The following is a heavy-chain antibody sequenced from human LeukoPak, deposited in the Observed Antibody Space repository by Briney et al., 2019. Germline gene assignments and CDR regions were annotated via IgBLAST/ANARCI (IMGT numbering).Heavy chain of an antibody. Sequence: GGSLRLSCAASGFTLSSFRMSWVRQAPGKGLEWVSRIIDSGGTNYADSVKGRFTISRDNSKNTLYLQMNSLSVEDTAVYYCAKGASIHVTGPDFWGPGTLVTVSS. D-gene: IGHD3-9*01. V-gene: IGHV3-23*01. CDR3: AKGASIHVTGPDF. J-gene: IGHJ4*02. CDR1: GFTLSSFR. CDR2: IIDSGGT.